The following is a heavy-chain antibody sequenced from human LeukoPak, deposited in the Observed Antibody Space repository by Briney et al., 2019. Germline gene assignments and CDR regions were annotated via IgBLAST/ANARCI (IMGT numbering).Heavy chain of an antibody. D-gene: IGHD2-2*01. CDR1: GYTFTGYY. V-gene: IGHV1-2*02. CDR2: INPNSGGT. CDR3: ASRYCSSTSCQTVYYYYYYMYV. Sequence: ASVKVSCKASGYTFTGYYMHWVRQAPGQGLEWMGLINPNSGGTNYAQKFQGRVTMTRDTSISTAYMELSRLRSDDTAVYYCASRYCSSTSCQTVYYYYYYMYVWGKGTTVTVSS. J-gene: IGHJ6*03.